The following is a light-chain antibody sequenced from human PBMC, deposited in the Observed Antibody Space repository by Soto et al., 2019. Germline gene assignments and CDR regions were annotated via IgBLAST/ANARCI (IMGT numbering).Light chain of an antibody. V-gene: IGLV2-23*01. Sequence: QSALTQPASVSGSPGQSIAISCTGTSRDVGTYNLVSWYQHHPGKAPKAMIYENNKRPAGVSNRFSGSKSGNSASLTIAGLQAEDEAVYYCCSYAGGSSLVFGGGTKVTVL. CDR2: ENN. CDR3: CSYAGGSSLV. CDR1: SRDVGTYNL. J-gene: IGLJ3*02.